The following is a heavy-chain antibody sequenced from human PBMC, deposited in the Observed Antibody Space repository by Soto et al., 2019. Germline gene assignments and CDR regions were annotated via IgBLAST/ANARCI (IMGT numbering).Heavy chain of an antibody. CDR3: ARQQYSTGLYYDY. D-gene: IGHD3-22*01. CDR2: INAGNGNT. V-gene: IGHV1-3*05. Sequence: QVQLVQSGAEEKNPGASGKVSCKTSGFTFTTYAIHWVRQAPGKRLEWLGWINAGNGNTKYSQKFQGRVTFTRDTSVSIADTELSSLRSEDTALYYCARQQYSTGLYYDYWGQGTLVSVSS. CDR1: GFTFTTYA. J-gene: IGHJ4*02.